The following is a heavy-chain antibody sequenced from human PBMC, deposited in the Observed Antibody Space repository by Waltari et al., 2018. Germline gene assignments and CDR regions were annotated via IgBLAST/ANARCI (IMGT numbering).Heavy chain of an antibody. J-gene: IGHJ5*02. CDR1: GGSFNVHY. Sequence: QVHLQQWGTGLLKPSETLSLICSVSGGSFNVHYWSWIRQAPGKGLEWIGEINHSGSTNYNPSLKSRVTLSVDTSKNQLSLNVTSVTAADTAIYYCARATSWGFLKIYFDPWGQGTRVTVSS. V-gene: IGHV4-34*01. D-gene: IGHD3-3*01. CDR3: ARATSWGFLKIYFDP. CDR2: INHSGST.